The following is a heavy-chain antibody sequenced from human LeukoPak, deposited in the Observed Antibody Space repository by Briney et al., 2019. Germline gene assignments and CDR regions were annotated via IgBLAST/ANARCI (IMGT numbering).Heavy chain of an antibody. J-gene: IGHJ4*02. CDR3: ARGVPYDSWSGPHYSDY. V-gene: IGHV3-7*01. D-gene: IGHD3-3*01. CDR1: GLTFSSYA. CDR2: IKQDGSQE. Sequence: PGGSLRLSCAASGLTFSSYAMSWVRQAPGKGLEWVAHIKQDGSQEYYVDSVKGRFTISRDSAKNSLYLQMNSLRAEDTAVYYCARGVPYDSWSGPHYSDYWGQGTLVTVSS.